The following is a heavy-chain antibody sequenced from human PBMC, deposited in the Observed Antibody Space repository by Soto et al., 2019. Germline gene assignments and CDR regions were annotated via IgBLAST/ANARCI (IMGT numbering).Heavy chain of an antibody. CDR1: GGSFSGYY. J-gene: IGHJ4*02. CDR3: ARGIAAAFHKPFDY. Sequence: PSETLSLTCAVYGGSFSGYYWSRIRQPPGKGLEWIGEINHSGSTNYNPSLKSRVTISVDTSKNQFSLKLSSVTAADTAVYYCARGIAAAFHKPFDYWGQGTLVTVSS. V-gene: IGHV4-34*01. D-gene: IGHD6-13*01. CDR2: INHSGST.